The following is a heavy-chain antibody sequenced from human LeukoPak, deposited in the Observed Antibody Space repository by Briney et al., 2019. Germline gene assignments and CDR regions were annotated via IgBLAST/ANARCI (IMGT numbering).Heavy chain of an antibody. V-gene: IGHV1-2*02. CDR1: GFTFTDEY. CDR3: ARDPKSQLLLDY. CDR2: INPYSGAI. D-gene: IGHD2-2*01. J-gene: IGHJ4*02. Sequence: ASVKASCKSSGFTFTDEYIHWVRQAPGQGLEWMGWINPYSGAINYAQKFQGRVTLTRDTSISTAYMELSRLTSGDTAVYYCARDPKSQLLLDYWGQGTLVTVSS.